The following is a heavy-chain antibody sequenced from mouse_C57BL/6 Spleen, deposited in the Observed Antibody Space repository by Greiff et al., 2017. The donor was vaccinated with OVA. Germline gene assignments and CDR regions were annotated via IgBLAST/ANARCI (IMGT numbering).Heavy chain of an antibody. CDR3: AGDITAVVAPYCAIDY. D-gene: IGHD1-1*01. J-gene: IGHJ4*01. CDR2: INPSNGGT. CDR1: GYTFTSYW. V-gene: IGHV1-53*01. Sequence: QVQLQQPGTELVKPGASVKLSCKASGYTFTSYWMHWVKQRPGQGLEWIGNINPSNGGTNYNEKFKSKATLTVDKSSSTAYMQLSSLTSEDSAVYYCAGDITAVVAPYCAIDYWGQGTSVTVSA.